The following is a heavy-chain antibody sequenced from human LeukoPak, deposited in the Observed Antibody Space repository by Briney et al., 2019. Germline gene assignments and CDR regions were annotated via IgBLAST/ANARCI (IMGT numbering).Heavy chain of an antibody. CDR1: GGTFTTDG. CDR3: VREEATIAARPGFFQP. CDR2: INPIFGTT. Sequence: GPSVTVSYTASGGTFTTDGISWVRQAPGQGREGMGGINPIFGTTNYAQKFQGRFTITTDESTSTAFLELSSLRSDDAAVYYCVREEATIAARPGFFQPWGQGTLVTVSS. J-gene: IGHJ1*01. V-gene: IGHV1-69*05. D-gene: IGHD6-6*01.